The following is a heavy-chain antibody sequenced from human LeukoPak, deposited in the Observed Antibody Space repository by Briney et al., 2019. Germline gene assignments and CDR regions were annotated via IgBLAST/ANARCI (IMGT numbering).Heavy chain of an antibody. D-gene: IGHD3/OR15-3a*01. CDR3: ARASRFGPFDL. V-gene: IGHV3-23*01. CDR2: ISGRGASK. CDR1: GLTFNNYA. Sequence: GGSLRLSCAVSGLTFNNYAMSWVRQAPGKGLEWVSGISGRGASKYYADSVRGRFTISRDNSKNTLYLQMNSLRAEDTAVYYCARASRFGPFDLWGRGTLVTVSS. J-gene: IGHJ2*01.